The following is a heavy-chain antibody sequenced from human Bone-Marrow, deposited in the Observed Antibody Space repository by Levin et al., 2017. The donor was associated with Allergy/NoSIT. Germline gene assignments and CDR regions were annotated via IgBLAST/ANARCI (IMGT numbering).Heavy chain of an antibody. D-gene: IGHD3-10*01. V-gene: IGHV3-21*06. J-gene: IGHJ3*02. CDR3: ARDLRPMFESGSYNSPFHI. Sequence: PGGSLRLSCAASGFSFNSYTMSWVRQAPGKGLEWVSCISSRTNYRYADSVKGRFTISRDNAKNSVFLQMNSLRADDTAVYYCARDLRPMFESGSYNSPFHIWGQGTMVTVSS. CDR1: GFSFNSYT. CDR2: ISSRTNYR.